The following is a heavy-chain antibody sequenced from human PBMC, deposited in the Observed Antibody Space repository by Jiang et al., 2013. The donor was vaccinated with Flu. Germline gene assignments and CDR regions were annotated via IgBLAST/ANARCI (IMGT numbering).Heavy chain of an antibody. CDR2: IYYSGST. CDR3: AFSRAVGAVDY. Sequence: LLKPSETLSLTCTVSGGSISSYYWSWIRQPPGKGLEWIGYIYYSGSTNYNPSLKSRVTISVDTSKNQFSLKLSSVTAADTAVYYCAFSRAVGAVDYWGQGTLVTVSS. CDR1: GGSISSYY. D-gene: IGHD1-26*01. J-gene: IGHJ4*02. V-gene: IGHV4-59*08.